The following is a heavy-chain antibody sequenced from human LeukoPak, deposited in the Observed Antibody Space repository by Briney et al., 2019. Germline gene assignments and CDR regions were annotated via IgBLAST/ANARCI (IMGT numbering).Heavy chain of an antibody. D-gene: IGHD6-13*01. CDR2: INPNSGGT. CDR3: ARGPLYSSSWYGFDY. CDR1: GYTFTGYY. V-gene: IGHV1-2*02. Sequence: ASVKVSCKASGYTFTGYYMHWVRQAPGQGLEWMGWINPNSGGTNYAQEFQGRVTMTRDTSISTAYMELSRLRSDDTAVYYCARGPLYSSSWYGFDYWGQGTLVTVSS. J-gene: IGHJ4*02.